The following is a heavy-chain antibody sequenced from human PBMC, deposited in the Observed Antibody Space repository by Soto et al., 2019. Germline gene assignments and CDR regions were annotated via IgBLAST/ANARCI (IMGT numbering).Heavy chain of an antibody. CDR3: VRGPYNYNSRYFDY. V-gene: IGHV4-34*01. CDR2: INHSGIT. D-gene: IGHD1-1*01. CDR1: GGSFSGYF. Sequence: SETLSLTCTVSGGSFSGYFCTFIRHPPGKGLEWLAEINHSGITNYNPSVESRVSMSVDTSKNQFSLRLYSVTAADTAVYYCVRGPYNYNSRYFDYWGQGTLVTVSS. J-gene: IGHJ4*02.